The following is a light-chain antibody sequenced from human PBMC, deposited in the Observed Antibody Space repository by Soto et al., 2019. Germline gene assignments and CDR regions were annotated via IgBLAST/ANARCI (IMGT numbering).Light chain of an antibody. CDR3: SSYTSSNTPYV. Sequence: QSALTQPASVSGSAGQSITISCTGSSSDVGAYNFVSWYQHHPGKAPKLILYEVTTHPSGVSSRFSGSKSGNTASLTISGLQADDEANYYRSSYTSSNTPYVFGTGTKVTVL. CDR1: SSDVGAYNF. J-gene: IGLJ1*01. CDR2: EVT. V-gene: IGLV2-14*01.